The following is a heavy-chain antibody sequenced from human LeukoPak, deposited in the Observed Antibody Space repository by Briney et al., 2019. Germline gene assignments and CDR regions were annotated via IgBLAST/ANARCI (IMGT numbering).Heavy chain of an antibody. J-gene: IGHJ4*02. D-gene: IGHD5-18*01. V-gene: IGHV3-53*01. CDR3: ASGKETSMAQGY. CDR1: GFTVSSNY. CDR2: IYSGGSI. Sequence: GGSLRLSCAVSGFTVSSNYMTWVRQAPGRGLEWVSVIYSGGSIYYADSVKGRFTISRDISKNTVDLQLNSLRAEDTAVYYCASGKETSMAQGYWGQGTLVTVSS.